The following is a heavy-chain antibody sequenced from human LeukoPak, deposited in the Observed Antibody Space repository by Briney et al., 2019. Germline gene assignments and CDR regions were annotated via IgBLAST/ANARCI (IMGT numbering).Heavy chain of an antibody. D-gene: IGHD3-3*01. CDR3: ARDGDVLRFLEWLTTTNWFDP. V-gene: IGHV1-46*01. J-gene: IGHJ5*02. Sequence: ASVKVSCKASGYTFTSYYMHWVRQAPGQGLEWTGIINPSGGSTSYAQKFQGRVTMTRDTSTSTVYMELSSLRSEDTAVYYCARDGDVLRFLEWLTTTNWFDPWGQGTLVTVSS. CDR2: INPSGGST. CDR1: GYTFTSYY.